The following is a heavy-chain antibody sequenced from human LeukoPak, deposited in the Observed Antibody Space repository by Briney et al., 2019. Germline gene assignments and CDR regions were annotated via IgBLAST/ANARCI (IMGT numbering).Heavy chain of an antibody. J-gene: IGHJ6*02. CDR1: GGAISSNIYY. CDR2: IYYSGST. V-gene: IGHV4-39*01. CDR3: ARQPGKGYYYGMDV. D-gene: IGHD3-10*01. Sequence: SETLSLTCTVSGGAISSNIYYWGWIRQPPGKGLEWIGSIYYSGSTYYNPSLKSRVTISVDTSTNQFSLKLSSVTSADTAVYYCARQPGKGYYYGMDVWGQGTTVSVSS.